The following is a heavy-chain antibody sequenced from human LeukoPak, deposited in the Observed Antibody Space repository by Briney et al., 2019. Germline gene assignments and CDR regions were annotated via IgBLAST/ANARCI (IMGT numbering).Heavy chain of an antibody. CDR1: GDSISLYY. CDR3: ARVGYNSAFDI. CDR2: IFYSGNT. V-gene: IGHV4-59*01. Sequence: SETLSLTCTVSGDSISLYYWSWIRQPPGKGLEWIGYIFYSGNTNYNPSLKSRVTISVDTSKNQFSLKLSSVTAADTAVYYCARVGYNSAFDIWGQGTMVTVSS. J-gene: IGHJ3*02. D-gene: IGHD5-24*01.